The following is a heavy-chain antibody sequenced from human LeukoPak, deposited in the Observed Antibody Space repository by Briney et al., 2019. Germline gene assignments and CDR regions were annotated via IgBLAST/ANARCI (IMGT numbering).Heavy chain of an antibody. D-gene: IGHD3-16*02. V-gene: IGHV6-1*01. J-gene: IGHJ4*02. CDR3: ARDRPYYDYVWGSYHFDY. Sequence: SQTLPLTCAISGDSVSSNSAAWNWIRQSPSRGLEWLGRTYYRSKWYNDYAVSVKSRITINPDTSKNQFSLQLNSVTPEDTAVYYCARDRPYYDYVWGSYHFDYWGQGTLVTVSS. CDR1: GDSVSSNSAA. CDR2: TYYRSKWYN.